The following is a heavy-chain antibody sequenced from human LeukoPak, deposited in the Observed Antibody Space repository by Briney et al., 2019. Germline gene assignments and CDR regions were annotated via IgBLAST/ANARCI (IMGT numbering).Heavy chain of an antibody. CDR1: GGSISSHY. J-gene: IGHJ4*02. D-gene: IGHD6-13*01. CDR2: IYNSGST. Sequence: SETLSLTCTVSGGSISSHYWTWIRQPPGKGLEWIGYIYNSGSTNYNPSLKSRVTISVDTSKNQFSLKLSSVTAADTAVYYCARVTSYSSSWHLDYWGQGTLVTVSS. V-gene: IGHV4-59*11. CDR3: ARVTSYSSSWHLDY.